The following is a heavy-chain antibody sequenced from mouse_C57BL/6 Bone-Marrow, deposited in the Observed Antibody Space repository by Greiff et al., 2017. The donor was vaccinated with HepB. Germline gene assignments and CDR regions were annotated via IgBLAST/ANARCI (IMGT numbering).Heavy chain of an antibody. CDR1: GYTFTSYW. CDR3: ERAVEYYGSSY. D-gene: IGHD1-1*01. J-gene: IGHJ2*01. V-gene: IGHV1-69*01. Sequence: QVQLQQPGAELVMPGASVKLSCKASGYTFTSYWMHWVKQRPGQGLEWIGEIDPSDSYTNYNQKFKGKSTLTVDKSSSTAYMQRRSLASEDSAVYVCERAVEYYGSSYWGQGTTLTVSS. CDR2: IDPSDSYT.